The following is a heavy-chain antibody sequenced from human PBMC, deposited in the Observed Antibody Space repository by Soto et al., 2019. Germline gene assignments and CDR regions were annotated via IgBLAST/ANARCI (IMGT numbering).Heavy chain of an antibody. Sequence: PGGSLRLSCAASGFTFDDYGMSWVRQAPGKGLEWVSGINWNGGSTGYADSVKGRFTISRDNAKNSLYLQMNSLRAEDTALYYCARVQKWAIVVITTSHDAFDIWGQGTMVTVSS. J-gene: IGHJ3*02. CDR1: GFTFDDYG. V-gene: IGHV3-20*04. CDR2: INWNGGST. CDR3: ARVQKWAIVVITTSHDAFDI. D-gene: IGHD3-22*01.